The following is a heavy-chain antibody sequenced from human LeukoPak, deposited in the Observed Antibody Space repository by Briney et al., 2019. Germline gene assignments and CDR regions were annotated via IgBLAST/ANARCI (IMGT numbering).Heavy chain of an antibody. V-gene: IGHV3-30*02. J-gene: IGHJ4*02. Sequence: GGSLRLSCTTSGFSFSNFGMHWVRQAPDKGLEWLAFIRYDGSNEYSADSVKGRFTISRGNSRNTLFLQMDSLRSEDTAVYYCARDLGIFGDFDYWGQGTLVIVSS. CDR3: ARDLGIFGDFDY. D-gene: IGHD3-3*01. CDR2: IRYDGSNE. CDR1: GFSFSNFG.